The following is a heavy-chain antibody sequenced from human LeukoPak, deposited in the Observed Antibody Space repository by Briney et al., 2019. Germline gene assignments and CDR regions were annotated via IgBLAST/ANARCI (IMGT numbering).Heavy chain of an antibody. V-gene: IGHV3-23*01. J-gene: IGHJ4*02. CDR1: GFTFSIYA. CDR3: VRDPDALDY. Sequence: GGSLRLSCAASGFTFSIYAMSWVRQAPGKGLAWVSGLNEDGGYTYYADSVKGRFTISRDNAKNSLYLQMNSLRDEDTAVYYCVRDPDALDYWGQGTLVTVSS. CDR2: LNEDGGYT.